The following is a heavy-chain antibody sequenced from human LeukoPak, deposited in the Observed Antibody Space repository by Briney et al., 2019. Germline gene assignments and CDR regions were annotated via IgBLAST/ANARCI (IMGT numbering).Heavy chain of an antibody. V-gene: IGHV4-59*01. CDR3: ARAQSIAVAGTGCWFDP. CDR1: GGSISSYY. Sequence: PSETLSLTCTVSGGSISSYYWSWIRQPPGKGLVWIGYIYYSGSTNYNPSLKSRVTISVDTSKNQFSLKLSSVTAADTAVYYCARAQSIAVAGTGCWFDPWGQGTLVTVSS. CDR2: IYYSGST. J-gene: IGHJ5*02. D-gene: IGHD6-19*01.